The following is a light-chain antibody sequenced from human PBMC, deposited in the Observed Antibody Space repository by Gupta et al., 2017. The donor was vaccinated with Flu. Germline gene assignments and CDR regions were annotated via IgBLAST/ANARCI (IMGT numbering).Light chain of an antibody. V-gene: IGKV4-1*01. CDR1: QSVLYSSNNKNY. CDR3: QQYYSTLALT. CDR2: WAS. Sequence: LGGRATINCKSSQSVLYSSNNKNYLAWYQQNPGQPPKLLIYWASTRESGVPDRFSGSGSGTDFTLTISSLQAEDVAVYYCQQYYSTLALTFGGGTKVEIK. J-gene: IGKJ4*01.